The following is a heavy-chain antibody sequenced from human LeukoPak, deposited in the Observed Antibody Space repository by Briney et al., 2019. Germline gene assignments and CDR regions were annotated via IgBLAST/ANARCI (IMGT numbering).Heavy chain of an antibody. CDR3: ARASYGSGNYPLDY. CDR2: IRTAGDT. CDR1: GFTFSSYD. V-gene: IGHV3-13*01. Sequence: GGSLRLSCAASGFTFSSYDMHWVRQATGKGLEWVSAIRTAGDTYYPGSGNGRFTISREKPKNSLYLQMNSLTAGDTPLYHFARASYGSGNYPLDYWGQGTLVTVSS. J-gene: IGHJ4*02. D-gene: IGHD3-10*01.